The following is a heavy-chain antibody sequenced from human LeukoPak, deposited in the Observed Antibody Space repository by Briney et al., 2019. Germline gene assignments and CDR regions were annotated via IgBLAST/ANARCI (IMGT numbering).Heavy chain of an antibody. J-gene: IGHJ2*01. CDR1: GGSFSGYY. Sequence: SETLSLTCAVYGGSFSGYYWSWIRQPPGKGLEWIGEINHSGSTNYNPSLKSRVTISVDKSKNQFSLKLSSVTAADTAVYYCARGVTMIVVVIHDWYFDLWGRGTLVTVSS. CDR2: INHSGST. D-gene: IGHD3-22*01. CDR3: ARGVTMIVVVIHDWYFDL. V-gene: IGHV4-34*01.